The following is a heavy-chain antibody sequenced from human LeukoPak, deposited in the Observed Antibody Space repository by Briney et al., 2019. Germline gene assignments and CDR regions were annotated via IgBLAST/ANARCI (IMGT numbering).Heavy chain of an antibody. V-gene: IGHV1-8*02. CDR3: ARGLYSSSRGNWFDP. Sequence: ASVKVSCKASGYTFTGYYMHWVRQAPGQGLEWMGWMNPNSGNTGYAQKFQGRVTMTRNTSISTAYMELSSLRSEDTAVYYCARGLYSSSRGNWFDPWGQGTLVTVSS. CDR2: MNPNSGNT. D-gene: IGHD6-6*01. J-gene: IGHJ5*02. CDR1: GYTFTGYY.